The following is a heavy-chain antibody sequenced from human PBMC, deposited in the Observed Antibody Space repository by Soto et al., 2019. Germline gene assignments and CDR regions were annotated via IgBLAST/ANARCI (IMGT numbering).Heavy chain of an antibody. CDR3: AKGIRSTDPGIAAAGTNWFVP. CDR2: ISGSGGST. D-gene: IGHD6-13*01. V-gene: IGHV3-23*01. Sequence: GGSLRLSCAASGFTFSSYAMSWVRQAPGKGLEWVSAISGSGGSTYYADSVKGRFTISRDNSKNTLYLQMNSLRAEDPVVYYCAKGIRSTDPGIAAAGTNWFVPWGQGTLVTVSS. CDR1: GFTFSSYA. J-gene: IGHJ5*02.